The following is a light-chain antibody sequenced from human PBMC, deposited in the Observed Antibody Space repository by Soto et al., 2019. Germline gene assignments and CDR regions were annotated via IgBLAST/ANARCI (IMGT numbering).Light chain of an antibody. V-gene: IGLV2-8*01. J-gene: IGLJ1*01. CDR2: EVT. Sequence: QSALTQPPSASGSPGQSLTISCTGTSSDVGGYNYVSWYQQHPGKAPKLMIYEVTKRPSGVPDRFSGSKSGNTASLTVSGIQAEDEADYYWRSYAGNRGGVFGTGTKVTVL. CDR3: RSYAGNRGGV. CDR1: SSDVGGYNY.